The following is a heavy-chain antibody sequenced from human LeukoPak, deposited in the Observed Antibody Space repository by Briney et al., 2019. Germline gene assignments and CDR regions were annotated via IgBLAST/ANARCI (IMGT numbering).Heavy chain of an antibody. CDR1: GGSISSGGYS. V-gene: IGHV4-30-2*01. D-gene: IGHD3-22*01. J-gene: IGHJ4*02. CDR3: ARVTYYDSSGYYFDY. Sequence: SETLSLTCAVSGGSISSGGYSWSWIRQPPEKGLEWIGYIYHSGSTYYNPSLKSRVTISVGRSKNQFSLKLSSVTAADTAVYYCARVTYYDSSGYYFDYWGQGTLVTVSS. CDR2: IYHSGST.